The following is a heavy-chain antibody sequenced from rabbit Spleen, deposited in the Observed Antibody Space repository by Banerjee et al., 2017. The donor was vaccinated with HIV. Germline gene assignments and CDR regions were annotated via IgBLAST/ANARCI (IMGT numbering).Heavy chain of an antibody. Sequence: QEQLKESGGGLVQPGGSLKLSCKASGFTLSSYYMNWVRQAPGKGLEWIGRIYTADGGTAYASWAKGRFTISKTSSTTVTLQMTSLTAADTATYFCGRYITSSGNGMDLWGQGTLVTVS. V-gene: IGHV1S45*01. D-gene: IGHD1-1*01. CDR2: IYTADGGT. CDR3: GRYITSSGNGMDL. CDR1: GFTLSSYYM. J-gene: IGHJ6*01.